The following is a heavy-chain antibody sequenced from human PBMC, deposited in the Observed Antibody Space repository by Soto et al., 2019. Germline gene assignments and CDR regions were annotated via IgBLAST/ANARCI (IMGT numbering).Heavy chain of an antibody. CDR1: GVSISSYY. CDR3: AGCRMLVGQPLYGLDV. D-gene: IGHD1-26*01. V-gene: IGHV4-59*01. CDR2: IYYSGST. Sequence: VQLQDSGPGLVKPLETLSLPCTVSGVSISSYYWSWILKPPGKGLDWFGYIYYSGSTNYNPSLKSRFTLSGGASKSLFSLKPRSVTTADTAVLHCAGCRMLVGQPLYGLDVWGQGTTVIV. J-gene: IGHJ6*02.